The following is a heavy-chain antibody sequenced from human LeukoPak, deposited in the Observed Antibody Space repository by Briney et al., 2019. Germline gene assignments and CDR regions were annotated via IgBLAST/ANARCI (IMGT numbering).Heavy chain of an antibody. J-gene: IGHJ3*02. V-gene: IGHV3-30*18. CDR1: GFTFSSYG. Sequence: GGSLRLSCAASGFTFSSYGMHWVRQAPGKGLEWVAVISYDGSNKYYADPVKGRFTISRDNSKNTLYLQMNSLRAEDTAVYYCAKWELLTDAFDIWGQGTMVTVSS. CDR3: AKWELLTDAFDI. D-gene: IGHD1-26*01. CDR2: ISYDGSNK.